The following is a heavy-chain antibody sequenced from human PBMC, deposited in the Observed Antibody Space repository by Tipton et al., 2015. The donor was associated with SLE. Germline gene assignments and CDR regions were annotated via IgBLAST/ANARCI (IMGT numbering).Heavy chain of an antibody. J-gene: IGHJ4*02. CDR2: IYNDGDT. CDR1: GMAVSDNY. D-gene: IGHD3-3*01. CDR3: ARELGGFWIDY. Sequence: QLVQSGGGLVQPGGSLRLSCAASGMAVSDNYMTWVRQAPGKGLEWVSVIYNDGDTYYAESVKGRFTISRHNSENTLYLQMNSLRAEDTAVFYCARELGGFWIDYWGQGTLVTVSS. V-gene: IGHV3-53*04.